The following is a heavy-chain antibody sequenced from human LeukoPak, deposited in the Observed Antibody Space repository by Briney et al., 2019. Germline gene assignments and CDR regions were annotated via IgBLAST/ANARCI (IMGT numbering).Heavy chain of an antibody. CDR3: AREIYSQLHDAFDI. Sequence: ASVKVSCKASGYTFTSYAISWVRQAPGQGLEWVAGIIPIFGTANYAQKFQGRVTITADESTSTAYMELSSLRSEDTAVYYCAREIYSQLHDAFDIWGQGTMVTVSS. CDR1: GYTFTSYA. CDR2: IIPIFGTA. J-gene: IGHJ3*02. D-gene: IGHD5-18*01. V-gene: IGHV1-69*13.